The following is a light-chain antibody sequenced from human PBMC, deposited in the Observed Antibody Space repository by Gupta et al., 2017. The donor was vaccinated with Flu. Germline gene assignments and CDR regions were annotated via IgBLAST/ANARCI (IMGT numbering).Light chain of an antibody. CDR1: QSLVYSDGNTY. V-gene: IGKV2-30*01. Sequence: DAVMPQSPLSLPVTLGQPASISCRSSQSLVYSDGNTYLNWFQQRPGQSPRRLIYDVSNRDSGVPDRCSGSGSGTDFILKSSRVEAEDVWVYYCMKGKHPRTFGDGTKLEIK. J-gene: IGKJ2*01. CDR2: DVS. CDR3: MKGKHPRT.